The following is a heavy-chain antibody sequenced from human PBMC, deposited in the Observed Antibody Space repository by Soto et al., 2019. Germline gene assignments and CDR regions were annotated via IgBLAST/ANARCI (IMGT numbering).Heavy chain of an antibody. J-gene: IGHJ4*02. V-gene: IGHV1-3*01. Sequence: VQLVQSGAEVKKPGASVKVSCKASAYTFTNYDMHWVRQATGQRLEWMGWINAAIGNTKYSQKFQGSVTITRDTSANTAYMELSSLRSEDTAVYYCARRNVYGSGSYSFDYWGQGTLVTVSS. CDR3: ARRNVYGSGSYSFDY. CDR2: INAAIGNT. CDR1: AYTFTNYD. D-gene: IGHD3-10*01.